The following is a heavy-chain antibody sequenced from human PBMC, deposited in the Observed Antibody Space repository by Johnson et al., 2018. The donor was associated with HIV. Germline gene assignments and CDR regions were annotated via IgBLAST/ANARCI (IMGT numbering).Heavy chain of an antibody. CDR2: IKQDGSEK. D-gene: IGHD3-3*02. Sequence: EVQVVESGGGLVQPDKSLRLSCVTSGFTFSSYWMSWVRQAPGKGLEWVANIKQDGSEKYYVDSVKGRFTISRDNAKNSLYLQMNSLRAEDTAVYYCAGGPSHLMQSEIWGQVTMVTVSS. J-gene: IGHJ3*02. CDR3: AGGPSHLMQSEI. CDR1: GFTFSSYW. V-gene: IGHV3-7*01.